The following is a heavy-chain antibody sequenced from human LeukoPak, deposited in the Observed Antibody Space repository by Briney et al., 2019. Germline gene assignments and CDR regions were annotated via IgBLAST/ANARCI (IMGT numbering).Heavy chain of an antibody. CDR1: GYTLTELS. J-gene: IGHJ3*02. CDR2: FDPEDGET. V-gene: IGHV1-24*01. CDR3: ATLWYSSGWYGAFDI. D-gene: IGHD6-19*01. Sequence: ASVKVSCKVSGYTLTELSMHWVRQAPGKGLEWMGGFDPEDGETIYAQKFQGRVTMTEDTSTDTAYMELSSLRSDDTAVYYCATLWYSSGWYGAFDIWGQGTMVTVSS.